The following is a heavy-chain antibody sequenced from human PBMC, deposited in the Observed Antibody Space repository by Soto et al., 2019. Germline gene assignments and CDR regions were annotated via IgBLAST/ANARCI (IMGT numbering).Heavy chain of an antibody. CDR3: ARGGWSDNWFVP. CDR2: IYYSGST. Sequence: SETLSLTCTVSGGSITSGGYYWGWIRQHPGKVLEWIVHIYYSGSTSYNPSLKSRVSMSSDTSKNQFSMKLSSVTASYTSVYYCARGGWSDNWFVPWGQGTMVTVSS. V-gene: IGHV4-31*03. CDR1: GGSITSGGYY. D-gene: IGHD6-19*01. J-gene: IGHJ5*02.